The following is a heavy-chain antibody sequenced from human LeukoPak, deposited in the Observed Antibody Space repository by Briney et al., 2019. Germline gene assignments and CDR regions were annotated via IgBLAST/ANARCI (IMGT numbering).Heavy chain of an antibody. D-gene: IGHD1-26*01. Sequence: ASVTVSCKASGYTFTDYYIHWVRQAPGQRLEWMGLIHPNNGDTYFAQKFRGRVTMTRDTSISTTYMELNRLTSDDTAVYYCARDYSGSYTHWAQGTLVTISS. CDR2: IHPNNGDT. CDR1: GYTFTDYY. V-gene: IGHV1-2*06. CDR3: ARDYSGSYTH. J-gene: IGHJ4*02.